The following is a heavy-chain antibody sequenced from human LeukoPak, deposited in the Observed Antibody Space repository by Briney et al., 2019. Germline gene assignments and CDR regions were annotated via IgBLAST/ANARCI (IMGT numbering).Heavy chain of an antibody. J-gene: IGHJ4*02. CDR1: GGAISSYY. CDR2: TYYSGST. Sequence: SETLSLTCTVTGGAISSYYWSSIRQPPANGLHCIGYTYYSGSTNYHPSLKSRVTISVDTSKNHSSLKLSSVTAADTAVYSCARHAGYSSSSLGFDYWGQGTPVTVFS. V-gene: IGHV4-59*08. D-gene: IGHD6-13*01. CDR3: ARHAGYSSSSLGFDY.